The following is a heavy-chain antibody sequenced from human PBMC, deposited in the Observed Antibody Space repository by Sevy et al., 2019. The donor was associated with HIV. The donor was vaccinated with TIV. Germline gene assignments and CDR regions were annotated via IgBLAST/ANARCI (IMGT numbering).Heavy chain of an antibody. CDR1: GFTFSSYS. Sequence: GGSLRLSCAASGFTFSSYSMNWDRQAPGKGLEWVSSISSSSSYIYYADSVKGRFTISRDNAKNSLYLQMNSLRAEDTAVYYCARDRGATFGAAFDYWGQGTLVTVSS. V-gene: IGHV3-21*01. CDR2: ISSSSSYI. D-gene: IGHD3-16*01. CDR3: ARDRGATFGAAFDY. J-gene: IGHJ4*02.